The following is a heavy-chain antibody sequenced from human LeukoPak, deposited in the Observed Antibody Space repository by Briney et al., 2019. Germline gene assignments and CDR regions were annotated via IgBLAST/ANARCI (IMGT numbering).Heavy chain of an antibody. Sequence: GGSLRLSCAASGFTFSSFAMSWVRQAPGKGLEWVSAISGSGGSTYYADSVKGRFTISRDNSKNTLYLQMNSLRAEDTAVYYCAKTDRSSGYFDAFDIWGQGTMVTVSS. CDR2: ISGSGGST. CDR3: AKTDRSSGYFDAFDI. CDR1: GFTFSSFA. D-gene: IGHD3-22*01. J-gene: IGHJ3*02. V-gene: IGHV3-23*01.